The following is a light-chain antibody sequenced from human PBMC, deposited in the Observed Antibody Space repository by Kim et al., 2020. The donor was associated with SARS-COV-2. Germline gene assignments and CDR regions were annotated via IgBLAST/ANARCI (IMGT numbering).Light chain of an antibody. Sequence: ATPGQTASITWSGDKLEDTYVCWYQQRAGQSPLLLIYQDTKWPSGIPERFSGSNSGNTATLTISGTQAMDEADYYCQTWDSSSVIFGGGTQLTVL. CDR3: QTWDSSSVI. V-gene: IGLV3-1*01. J-gene: IGLJ2*01. CDR1: KLEDTY. CDR2: QDT.